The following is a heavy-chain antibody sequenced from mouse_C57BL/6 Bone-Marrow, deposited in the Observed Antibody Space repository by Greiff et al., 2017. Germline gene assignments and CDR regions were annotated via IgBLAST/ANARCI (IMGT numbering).Heavy chain of an antibody. CDR3: ARNFFDY. V-gene: IGHV1-82*01. J-gene: IGHJ2*01. Sequence: VKLMESGPELVKPGASVKISCKASGYAFSSSWMNWVKQRPGKGLEWIGRIYPGDGDTNYNGKFKGKATLTADKSSSTAYMQLSSLASEDSAVYFCARNFFDYWGQGTTLTVSS. CDR1: GYAFSSSW. CDR2: IYPGDGDT.